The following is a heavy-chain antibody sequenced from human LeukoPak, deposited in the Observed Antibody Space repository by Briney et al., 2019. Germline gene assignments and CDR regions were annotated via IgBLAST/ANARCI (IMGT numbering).Heavy chain of an antibody. J-gene: IGHJ4*02. CDR2: IYYSGST. Sequence: SETLSLTCTVSGGSISSSSYYWGWIRQPPGKGPGWIGSIYYSGSTYYNPSLKSRVTISVDTSKNQFSLKLSSVTAADTAVYYCARHDYDFWSGYANYFDYWGQGTLVTVSS. V-gene: IGHV4-39*01. CDR1: GGSISSSSYY. CDR3: ARHDYDFWSGYANYFDY. D-gene: IGHD3-3*01.